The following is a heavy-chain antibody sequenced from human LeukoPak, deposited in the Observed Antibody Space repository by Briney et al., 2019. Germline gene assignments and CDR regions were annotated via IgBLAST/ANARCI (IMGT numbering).Heavy chain of an antibody. Sequence: GASLRLSCAASGFTFSSYAMRWVRHAPGKGLEWGSAISGSGGSTYYADSVKGRFTISRDNSKNTLYLQMNSLRAEDTAVYYCAKKRQPGYYYCYYGMDVWGQGTTVTVSS. V-gene: IGHV3-23*01. CDR3: AKKRQPGYYYCYYGMDV. J-gene: IGHJ6*02. D-gene: IGHD1-14*01. CDR2: ISGSGGST. CDR1: GFTFSSYA.